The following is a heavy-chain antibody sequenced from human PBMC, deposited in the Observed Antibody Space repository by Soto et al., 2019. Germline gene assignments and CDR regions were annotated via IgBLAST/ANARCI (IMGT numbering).Heavy chain of an antibody. CDR1: GYTFPNYG. J-gene: IGHJ6*02. CDR3: ARDGYYDSGSYGMDV. D-gene: IGHD3-10*01. V-gene: IGHV1-18*01. CDR2: ISDYNGNT. Sequence: ASVKVSCKASGYTFPNYGISWVRQAPGQGFEWMGWISDYNGNTNYAQKFQGRVIMTTDTSTKTAYMVLRSLRFDDTAVYYCARDGYYDSGSYGMDVWGQGTTVTVSS.